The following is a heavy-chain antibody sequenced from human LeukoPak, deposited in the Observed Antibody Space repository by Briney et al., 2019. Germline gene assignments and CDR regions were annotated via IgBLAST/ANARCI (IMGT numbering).Heavy chain of an antibody. CDR1: GFTFSSYG. Sequence: PGGSLRLSCAASGFTFSSYGMHWVRQAPGKGLEWVAVISYDGSNKYYADSVKGRFTISRDNSKNTLYLQMNSLRAEDTAVYYCAKGYHYYGSGSYYLPFDYYYYMDVWGKGTTVTVSS. CDR3: AKGYHYYGSGSYYLPFDYYYYMDV. CDR2: ISYDGSNK. J-gene: IGHJ6*03. D-gene: IGHD3-10*01. V-gene: IGHV3-30*18.